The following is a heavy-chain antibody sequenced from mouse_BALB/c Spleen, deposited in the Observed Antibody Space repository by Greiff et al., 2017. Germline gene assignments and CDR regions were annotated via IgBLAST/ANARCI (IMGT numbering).Heavy chain of an antibody. V-gene: IGHV1S56*01. D-gene: IGHD2-4*01. CDR3: ARQDYVFDY. Sequence: LQQSGPELVKPGASVRISCKASGYTFTSYYIHWVKQRPGQGLEWIGWIYPGNVNTKYNEKFKGKATLTADKSSSTAYMQLSSLTSEDSAVYFCARQDYVFDYWGQGTTLTVSS. CDR2: IYPGNVNT. J-gene: IGHJ2*01. CDR1: GYTFTSYY.